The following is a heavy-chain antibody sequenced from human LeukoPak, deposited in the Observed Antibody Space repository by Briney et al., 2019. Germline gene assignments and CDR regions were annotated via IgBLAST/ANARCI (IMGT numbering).Heavy chain of an antibody. V-gene: IGHV3-23*01. CDR3: AKDRSCTGSSCNVES. CDR1: GFTFSSFA. Sequence: PGGSLRLSCAASGFTFSSFAMSWVRQAPGKGLEWVSAISGSGGSTYYADSVKGRFTISRDNSKNTLFLQMNSLRAEDTAVYYCAKDRSCTGSSCNVESWGQGTMVTVSS. D-gene: IGHD2-2*01. J-gene: IGHJ3*01. CDR2: ISGSGGST.